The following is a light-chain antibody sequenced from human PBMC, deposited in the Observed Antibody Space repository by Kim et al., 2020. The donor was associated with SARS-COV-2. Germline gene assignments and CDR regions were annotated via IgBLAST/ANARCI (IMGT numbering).Light chain of an antibody. CDR3: QQYENWPWT. Sequence: EIVMTQSPAPLSVSPGERATLSCRASQSVTNNLAWYQRKPGQTPRLLIYDASTRATGIPARFSGSGSGTEFTLTISGLQSEDLALYYCQQYENWPWTFGQGTKVDIK. V-gene: IGKV3-15*01. CDR1: QSVTNN. J-gene: IGKJ1*01. CDR2: DAS.